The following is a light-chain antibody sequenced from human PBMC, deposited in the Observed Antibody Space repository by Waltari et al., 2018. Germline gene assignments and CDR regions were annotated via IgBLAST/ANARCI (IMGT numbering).Light chain of an antibody. J-gene: IGLJ3*02. CDR1: SNDVGSYNR. CDR3: NSFTTSTTWV. Sequence: QSALTQPPSVSGSPGQSVTISCTGTSNDVGSYNRVSWYQQPPGTAPKLMIYAVSKRPSGVPDRFSGSKSGNTASLTISGLQPEDEADYYCNSFTTSTTWVFGGGTRVTVL. CDR2: AVS. V-gene: IGLV2-18*02.